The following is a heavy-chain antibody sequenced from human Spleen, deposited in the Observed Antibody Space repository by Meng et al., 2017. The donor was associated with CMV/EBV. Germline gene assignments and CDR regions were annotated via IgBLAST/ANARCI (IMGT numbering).Heavy chain of an antibody. CDR2: ISSSSSYI. V-gene: IGHV3-21*04. D-gene: IGHD3-10*01. CDR1: GFTFSSYS. CDR3: GRVVGGNRYDSGRYRPSFYFDY. Sequence: GESLKISCAASGFTFSSYSMNWVRQAPGKGLEWVSSISSSSSYIYYADSVKGRFTISRDNSKNALFLQMSSLRVEDTAVYYCGRVVGGNRYDSGRYRPSFYFDYWGQGTLVTVSS. J-gene: IGHJ4*02.